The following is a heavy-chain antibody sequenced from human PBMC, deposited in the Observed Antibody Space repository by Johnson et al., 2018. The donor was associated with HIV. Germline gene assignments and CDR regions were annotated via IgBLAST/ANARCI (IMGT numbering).Heavy chain of an antibody. V-gene: IGHV3-30-3*01. Sequence: VQLVESGGGVVQPGRSLRLSCAASGFTFSSYAMHWVRQAPGKGLEWVAVISSDGNIKFYADYVKGRFSISRDNSKNTLFLDMNSLRAEDTAVYYCARAMYADDYGDYLFLAPRLDAFDIWGPGTIVTVSS. D-gene: IGHD4-17*01. CDR2: ISSDGNIK. CDR1: GFTFSSYA. J-gene: IGHJ3*02. CDR3: ARAMYADDYGDYLFLAPRLDAFDI.